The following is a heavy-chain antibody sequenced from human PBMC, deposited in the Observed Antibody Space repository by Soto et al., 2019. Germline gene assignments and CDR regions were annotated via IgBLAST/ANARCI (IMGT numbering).Heavy chain of an antibody. CDR3: ARDNTTMTTGFVDYYYYSYMDV. CDR2: IIPILGIA. J-gene: IGHJ6*03. Sequence: SVKVSCKASGGTFSSYTISWVRQAPGQGLEWMGRIIPILGIANYAQKFQGRVTITADKSTSTAYMELSSLRSEDTAVYYCARDNTTMTTGFVDYYYYSYMDVWGKGTTVTVSS. D-gene: IGHD4-17*01. CDR1: GGTFSSYT. V-gene: IGHV1-69*04.